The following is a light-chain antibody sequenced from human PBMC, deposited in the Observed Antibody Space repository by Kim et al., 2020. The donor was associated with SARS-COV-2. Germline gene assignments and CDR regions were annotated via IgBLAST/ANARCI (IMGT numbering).Light chain of an antibody. CDR1: QAINNH. J-gene: IGKJ4*01. CDR3: QQYSLFPLT. Sequence: AAIGNRGTFSDRASQAINNHLAWFQQKPGKAPKSLIYAASTLQGGVPSRFSGSGFGTDFTLTISGLQPEDVATYYCQQYSLFPLTFGGGTKVDIK. V-gene: IGKV1-16*01. CDR2: AAS.